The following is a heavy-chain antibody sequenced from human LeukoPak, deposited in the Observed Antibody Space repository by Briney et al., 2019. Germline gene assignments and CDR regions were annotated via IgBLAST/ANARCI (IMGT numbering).Heavy chain of an antibody. V-gene: IGHV1-3*01. Sequence: ASVKVSCKASGYTFTSYAIHWVRQAPGQRLEWMGWINAGNGNRKYSQKFQGRVTITRDTSASTAYMELSSLRSEDTAVYYCARDRGYSDGSSDIWGQGTMVTVSS. CDR3: ARDRGYSDGSSDI. J-gene: IGHJ3*02. CDR2: INAGNGNR. CDR1: GYTFTSYA. D-gene: IGHD5-18*01.